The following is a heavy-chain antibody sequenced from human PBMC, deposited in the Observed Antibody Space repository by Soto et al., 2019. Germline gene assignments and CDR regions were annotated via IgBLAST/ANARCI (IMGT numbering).Heavy chain of an antibody. J-gene: IGHJ6*02. V-gene: IGHV2-5*02. Sequence: SGPTLVNPTQTLTLTCTFSAFSLSTGGVGVGWIRQPPGKALEWLALIYWDDDKRYSPSLKSRLTITKDTSKNQVVLTMTNMDPVDTATYYCAHMPRLPRYYGMDVWGQGTTVTVSS. D-gene: IGHD2-15*01. CDR2: IYWDDDK. CDR3: AHMPRLPRYYGMDV. CDR1: AFSLSTGGVG.